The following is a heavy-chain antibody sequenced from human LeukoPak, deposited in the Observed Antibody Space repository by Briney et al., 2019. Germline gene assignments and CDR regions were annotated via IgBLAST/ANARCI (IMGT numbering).Heavy chain of an antibody. D-gene: IGHD3-10*01. CDR3: ARDGGSGILD. CDR2: ISSNGSPI. J-gene: IGHJ4*02. Sequence: GGSLRLSCAASGFTFSSYEMNWVRQAPGKGLEWVSYISSNGSPIFYADSVKGRFTISRDNANNSLSLLMNSLRAEDTAVYYCARDGGSGILDWGQGTLVTVPS. V-gene: IGHV3-48*03. CDR1: GFTFSSYE.